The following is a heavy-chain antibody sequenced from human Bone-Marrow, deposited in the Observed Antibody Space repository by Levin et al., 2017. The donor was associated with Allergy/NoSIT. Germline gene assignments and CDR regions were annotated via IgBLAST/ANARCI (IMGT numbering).Heavy chain of an antibody. CDR1: GFTFSSYA. CDR2: ISYDGSNK. D-gene: IGHD6-13*01. V-gene: IGHV3-30-3*01. J-gene: IGHJ4*02. CDR3: ARGSSSWSALDY. Sequence: GGSLRLSCAASGFTFSSYAMHWVRQAPGKGLEWVAVISYDGSNKYYADSVKGRFTISRDNSKNTLYLQMNSLRAEDTAVYYCARGSSSWSALDYWGQGTLVTVSS.